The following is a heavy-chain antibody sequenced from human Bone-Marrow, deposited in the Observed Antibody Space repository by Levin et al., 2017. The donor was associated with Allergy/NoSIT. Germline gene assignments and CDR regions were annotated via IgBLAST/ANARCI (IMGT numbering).Heavy chain of an antibody. Sequence: GGSLRLSCAASGFTFSNYWMNWVRQAPGKGLEWLANIKQDGNVEHYVDSVKGRFTISRDNAKNSLYLQMNYLRAEDTAVYYCARDFTATGSLDVWGQGTTVTVSS. CDR3: ARDFTATGSLDV. J-gene: IGHJ6*02. D-gene: IGHD2-15*01. V-gene: IGHV3-7*01. CDR1: GFTFSNYW. CDR2: IKQDGNVE.